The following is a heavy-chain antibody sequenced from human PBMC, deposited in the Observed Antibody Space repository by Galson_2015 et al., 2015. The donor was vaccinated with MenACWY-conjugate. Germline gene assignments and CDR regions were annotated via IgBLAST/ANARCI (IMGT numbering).Heavy chain of an antibody. V-gene: IGHV1-18*01. CDR3: ARYSSLYDYFDS. Sequence: SVKVSCKASGYTFTSYGVSWVRQAPGQGLEWMGWISAYNGVTNYAQKLQGRVSMTTDTSTTSAYVELRNLRSDDTALYYCARYSSLYDYFDSWGQGTLVTVSS. J-gene: IGHJ4*02. D-gene: IGHD6-19*01. CDR1: GYTFTSYG. CDR2: ISAYNGVT.